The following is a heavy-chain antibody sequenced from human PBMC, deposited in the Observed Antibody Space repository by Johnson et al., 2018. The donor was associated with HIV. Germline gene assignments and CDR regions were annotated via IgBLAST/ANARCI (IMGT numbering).Heavy chain of an antibody. CDR2: ISYDGSNK. Sequence: QVQLVESWGGVVQPGRSLRLSCAASGFTFRSYAMHWVRQAPGKGLEWVAVISYDGSNKYYGDSVKGRFTLSRDNSKNTVYLQMNRLRAEDTAVYYCARERINDGFDIWGQGTMVTVSS. J-gene: IGHJ3*02. V-gene: IGHV3-30-3*01. CDR1: GFTFRSYA. D-gene: IGHD2-15*01. CDR3: ARERINDGFDI.